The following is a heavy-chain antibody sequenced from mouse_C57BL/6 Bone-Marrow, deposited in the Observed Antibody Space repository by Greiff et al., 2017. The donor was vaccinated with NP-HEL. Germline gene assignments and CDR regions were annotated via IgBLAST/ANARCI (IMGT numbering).Heavy chain of an antibody. CDR3: ARILLTFYYAMDY. J-gene: IGHJ4*01. V-gene: IGHV2-2*01. CDR1: GFSLTSYG. Sequence: QVQLQQSGPGLVQPSQSLSITCTVSGFSLTSYGVHWVRQSPGKGLEWLGVIWSGGSTDYNAAFISRLSISKDNSKSQVFFKMNSLQADDTAIYYCARILLTFYYAMDYWGQGTSVTVSS. D-gene: IGHD1-3*01. CDR2: IWSGGST.